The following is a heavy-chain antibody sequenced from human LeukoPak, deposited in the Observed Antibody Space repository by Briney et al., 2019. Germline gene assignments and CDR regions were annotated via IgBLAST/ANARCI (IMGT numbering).Heavy chain of an antibody. V-gene: IGHV4-39*01. CDR3: ARRRDSSGYYSFD. Sequence: SETLSLTCTVSGGSVSGSPYYWGWIRRPPGKGLEWIGIMSHGGSAYYNPSLKSRVTISVDTSKNQFSLKLSSVTAADTAVYYCARRRDSSGYYSFD. CDR2: MSHGGSA. D-gene: IGHD3-22*01. J-gene: IGHJ4*01. CDR1: GGSVSGSPYY.